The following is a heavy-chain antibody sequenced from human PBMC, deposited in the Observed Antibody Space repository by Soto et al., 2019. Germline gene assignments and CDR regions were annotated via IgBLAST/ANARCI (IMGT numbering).Heavy chain of an antibody. V-gene: IGHV3-21*01. CDR3: ARDFGNWEGNY. CDR2: ISSSSSYI. D-gene: IGHD7-27*01. Sequence: GESLKISCAASGFTFSSYSMNWVRQAPGKGLEWVSSISSSSSYIYYADSVKGRFTISRDNAKNSLYLQMNSLRAEDTAVYYCARDFGNWEGNYWGQGTLVTVSS. J-gene: IGHJ4*02. CDR1: GFTFSSYS.